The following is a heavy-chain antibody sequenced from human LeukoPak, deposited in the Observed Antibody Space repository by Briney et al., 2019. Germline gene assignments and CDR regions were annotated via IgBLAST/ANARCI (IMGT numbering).Heavy chain of an antibody. J-gene: IGHJ5*02. CDR2: IYYSGRT. CDR3: ARILSTQYDFWSGYPGTGFDR. Sequence: PSETLSLTCTVSGGSISSYYWSWIRQPPGKGLEWIGYIYYSGRTNYNPSLKSRVTISVDTSKNQFSLKLSSVTAADTAVYYCARILSTQYDFWSGYPGTGFDRWGQGTLVTVSS. V-gene: IGHV4-59*01. D-gene: IGHD3-3*01. CDR1: GGSISSYY.